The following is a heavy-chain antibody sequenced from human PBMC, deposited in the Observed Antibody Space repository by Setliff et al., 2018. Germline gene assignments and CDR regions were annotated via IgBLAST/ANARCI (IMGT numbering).Heavy chain of an antibody. D-gene: IGHD2-2*02. CDR1: GGSISSSNW. V-gene: IGHV4-4*02. CDR3: ARDRQYCSSPTCYSSYFYYYGMDV. CDR2: IYHSGST. J-gene: IGHJ6*02. Sequence: SETLSLTCAVSGGSISSSNWWSWVRQPPGKGLEWIGEIYHSGSTNYNPSLKSRVSISGDTSKNQFSLKLTAVTAADTAVYYCARDRQYCSSPTCYSSYFYYYGMDVWGQGTTVTVSS.